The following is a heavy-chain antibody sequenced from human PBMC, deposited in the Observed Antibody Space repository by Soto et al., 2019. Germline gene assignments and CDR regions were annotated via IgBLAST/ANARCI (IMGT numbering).Heavy chain of an antibody. J-gene: IGHJ6*02. Sequence: SVKVSFKAAGGTFISYSISWGRQAPGQGLEWMGGIIPIFGTANYAQKFQGRVTITADKSTSTAYMELSSLRSEDTAVYYCASRYSSGWYEGMDVWGQGTTVTVSS. CDR1: GGTFISYS. CDR2: IIPIFGTA. CDR3: ASRYSSGWYEGMDV. D-gene: IGHD6-19*01. V-gene: IGHV1-69*06.